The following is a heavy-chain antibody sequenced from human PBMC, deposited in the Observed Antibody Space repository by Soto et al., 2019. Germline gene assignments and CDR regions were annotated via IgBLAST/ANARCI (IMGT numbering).Heavy chain of an antibody. CDR3: ASSVLVVRGGGQDY. Sequence: QVQLVQSGAEVKKPGSSVKVSCKASGGTFSSYAISWVRQAPGQGLEWMGGIIPIFGTANYAQKFQGRVTITADESTSTAYVEVSGLRSEDTAVYYCASSVLVVRGGGQDYWGQGSLVTVSS. CDR2: IIPIFGTA. CDR1: GGTFSSYA. D-gene: IGHD3-10*01. V-gene: IGHV1-69*12. J-gene: IGHJ4*02.